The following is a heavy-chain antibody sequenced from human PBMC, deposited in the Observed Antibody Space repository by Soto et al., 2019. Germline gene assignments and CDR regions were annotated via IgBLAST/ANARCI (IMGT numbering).Heavy chain of an antibody. V-gene: IGHV3-7*01. J-gene: IGHJ4*02. D-gene: IGHD6-13*01. Sequence: GESLKISCAASGFTFSSYWMSWVRQAPGKGLEWVANIKQDGSEKYYVDSVKGRFTISRDNAKNSLYLQMNSLRAEDTAVYYCASGSWHPYYFDYWGQGTLVTVSS. CDR3: ASGSWHPYYFDY. CDR1: GFTFSSYW. CDR2: IKQDGSEK.